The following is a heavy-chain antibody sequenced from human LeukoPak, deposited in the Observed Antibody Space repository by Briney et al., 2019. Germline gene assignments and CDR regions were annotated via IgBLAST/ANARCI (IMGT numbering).Heavy chain of an antibody. Sequence: ASVKVSCKASGYTFASYGISWVRQAPGQGLEWMGWIGAYNGNTNYAQRLQGRVTMTTDTSTSTAYMELRSLTADDTAVYYCARNTYHYDSRGYFYFDYWGQGTLVTVSS. V-gene: IGHV1-18*01. CDR2: IGAYNGNT. CDR1: GYTFASYG. D-gene: IGHD3-22*01. CDR3: ARNTYHYDSRGYFYFDY. J-gene: IGHJ4*02.